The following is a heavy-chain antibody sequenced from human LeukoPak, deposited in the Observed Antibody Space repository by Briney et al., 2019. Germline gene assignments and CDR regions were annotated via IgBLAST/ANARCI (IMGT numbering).Heavy chain of an antibody. V-gene: IGHV4-30-4*01. CDR3: ARAPLYVDV. CDR1: GGSISTGDYY. Sequence: SETLSLTCTVSGGSISTGDYYWSWIRQPPGKGLEWIGYIYYSGSTYYNPSLKSRVTISVDTSKNQFSLRLSSVTAADTAVYYCARAPLYVDVWGKGTTVTVSS. CDR2: IYYSGST. J-gene: IGHJ6*03.